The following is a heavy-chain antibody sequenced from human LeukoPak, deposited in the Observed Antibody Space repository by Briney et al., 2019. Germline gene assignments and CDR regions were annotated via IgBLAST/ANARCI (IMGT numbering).Heavy chain of an antibody. J-gene: IGHJ4*02. Sequence: VASVKVSCKASGYTFTSYYMHWVRQAPGQGLEWMGIVNPSGGSTSYAQKFQGRVTMTRDTSTSTVYMELSSLRSEDTAVYYCARVPNYYDSSGYYYDYWGQGTLVTVSS. CDR1: GYTFTSYY. D-gene: IGHD3-22*01. CDR3: ARVPNYYDSSGYYYDY. CDR2: VNPSGGST. V-gene: IGHV1-46*01.